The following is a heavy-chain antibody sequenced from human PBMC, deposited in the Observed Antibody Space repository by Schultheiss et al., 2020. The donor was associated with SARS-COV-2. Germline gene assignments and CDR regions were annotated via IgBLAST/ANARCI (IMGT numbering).Heavy chain of an antibody. CDR2: ISYDGSNK. CDR1: GFTFSSYW. D-gene: IGHD6-13*01. Sequence: GGSLRLSCAASGFTFSSYWMSWVRQAPGKGLEWVAVISYDGSNKYYADSVKGRFTISRDNSKNTLYLQMNSLRAEDTAVYYCARGPRAAGYYYYGMDVWGQGTTVTVSS. J-gene: IGHJ6*02. CDR3: ARGPRAAGYYYYGMDV. V-gene: IGHV3-30-3*01.